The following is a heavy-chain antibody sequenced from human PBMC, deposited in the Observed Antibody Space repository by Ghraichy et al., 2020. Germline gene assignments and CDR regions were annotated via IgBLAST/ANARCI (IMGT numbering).Heavy chain of an antibody. CDR2: INHSGST. V-gene: IGHV4-34*01. D-gene: IGHD5-12*01. CDR1: GGSFSGYY. CDR3: ARVDVDIVATITARPTNFGDGMDV. Sequence: SETLSLTCAVYGGSFSGYYWSWIRQPPGKGLEWIGEINHSGSTNYNPSLKSRVTISVDTSKNQFSLKLSSVTAADTAVYYCARVDVDIVATITARPTNFGDGMDVWGQGTTVTVSS. J-gene: IGHJ6*02.